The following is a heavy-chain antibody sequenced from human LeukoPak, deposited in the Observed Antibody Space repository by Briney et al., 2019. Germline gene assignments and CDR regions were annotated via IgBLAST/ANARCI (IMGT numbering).Heavy chain of an antibody. CDR2: IKEDGTEK. CDR3: TTWGPWSHFDY. J-gene: IGHJ4*02. D-gene: IGHD3-3*01. CDR1: EFASSNYW. Sequence: GGSLRLSCAASEFASSNYWMSWVRQAPGKGLEWVANIKEDGTEKNYVGSVKGRFTISRDNAKNSLYLQMNSLRAEDTAVYYCTTWGPWSHFDYWGQGTLVTVSS. V-gene: IGHV3-7*01.